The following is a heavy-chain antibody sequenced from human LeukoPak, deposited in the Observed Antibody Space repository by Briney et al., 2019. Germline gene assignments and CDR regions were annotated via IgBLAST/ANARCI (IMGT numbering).Heavy chain of an antibody. J-gene: IGHJ4*02. CDR3: ARAQSYDFWSGYYIAY. CDR1: GFTFSSYG. Sequence: PGGSLRLSCAASGFTFSSYGMHWVRQAPGKGLEWVAFIRYDGSNKYYADSVKGRFTTSRDNSKNTLYLQMNSLRAEDTAVYYCARAQSYDFWSGYYIAYWGQGTLVTVSS. V-gene: IGHV3-30*02. CDR2: IRYDGSNK. D-gene: IGHD3-3*01.